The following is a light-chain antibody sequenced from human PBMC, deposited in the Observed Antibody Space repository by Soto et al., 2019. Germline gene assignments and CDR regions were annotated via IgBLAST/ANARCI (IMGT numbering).Light chain of an antibody. CDR2: DAS. CDR3: KKYINYSPWT. Sequence: IQMTQSPSSLSASVGDRVTITCRASQTIDNWLAWYRQKPGKAPNLLIYDASILQSGVPSRFSGSGSGTKFTLTINSRQLNFFEIFYGKKYINYSPWTFGKGTRVNIK. CDR1: QTIDNW. V-gene: IGKV1-5*01. J-gene: IGKJ1*01.